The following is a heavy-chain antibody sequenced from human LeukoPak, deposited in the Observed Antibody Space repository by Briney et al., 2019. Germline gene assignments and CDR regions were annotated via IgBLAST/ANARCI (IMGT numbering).Heavy chain of an antibody. D-gene: IGHD3-9*01. CDR1: GYTFTNYY. Sequence: GASVKVSCKASGYTFTNYYIHWVRQAPGQGLEWMGWISAYNGNTNYAQKLQGRVTMTTDTSTSTAYMELRSLRSDDTAVYYCARDHDILTGSPHGYWDQGTLVTVSS. CDR3: ARDHDILTGSPHGY. CDR2: ISAYNGNT. J-gene: IGHJ4*02. V-gene: IGHV1-18*04.